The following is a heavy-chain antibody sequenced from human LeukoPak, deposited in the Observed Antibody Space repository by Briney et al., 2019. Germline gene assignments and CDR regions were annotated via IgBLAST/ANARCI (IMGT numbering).Heavy chain of an antibody. Sequence: SETLPLTCAVSGYSISSGYYWGWIRQPPGKGLEWIGSIYHSGSTYYDPSLKSRVTISVDTSKNQFSLKLSSVTAADTAVYYCARDYGDYGGWYYYYGMDVWGKRTTVTVSS. V-gene: IGHV4-38-2*01. J-gene: IGHJ6*04. CDR2: IYHSGST. CDR3: ARDYGDYGGWYYYYGMDV. D-gene: IGHD4-17*01. CDR1: GYSISSGYY.